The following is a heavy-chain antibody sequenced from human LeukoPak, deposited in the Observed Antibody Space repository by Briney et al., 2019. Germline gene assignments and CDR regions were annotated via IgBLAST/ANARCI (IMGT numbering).Heavy chain of an antibody. Sequence: GGSLRLSCAASGLTFSSYCMNWVRQAPGKGLEWISYISLSSGTIYYADSVKGRFTVSRDNAKNSMYLQMSSLRDEDTAVYYCARDRGYCSGGSCYTYYFDYWGQGTLVTVSS. V-gene: IGHV3-48*02. CDR1: GLTFSSYC. J-gene: IGHJ4*02. D-gene: IGHD2-15*01. CDR3: ARDRGYCSGGSCYTYYFDY. CDR2: ISLSSGTI.